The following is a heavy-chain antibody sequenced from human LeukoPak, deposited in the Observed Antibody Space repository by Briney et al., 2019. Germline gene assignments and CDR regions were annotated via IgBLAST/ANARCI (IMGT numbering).Heavy chain of an antibody. D-gene: IGHD3-3*01. V-gene: IGHV3-7*01. CDR1: GFTFNTYW. CDR3: ARDKDDFWSGYYFFDY. J-gene: IGHJ4*02. CDR2: INEDGGEK. Sequence: GGSLRLSCAASGFTFNTYWMSWVRQAPGKGLEWVANINEDGGEKYYVDSVKGRIIISRDNAKNSLYLQMNSLRAEDTAVYYCARDKDDFWSGYYFFDYWGQGTLVTVSS.